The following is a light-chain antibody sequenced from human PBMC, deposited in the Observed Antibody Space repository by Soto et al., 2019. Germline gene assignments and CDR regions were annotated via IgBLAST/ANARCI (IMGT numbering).Light chain of an antibody. CDR1: QAISSW. CDR3: QQPHAFPLT. J-gene: IGKJ4*01. CDR2: ATS. V-gene: IGKV1-12*01. Sequence: EIQMTQSPSSVSASAGDRVTISCRASQAISSWLTWYQQNPGKAPKLLIFATSNLHSGVPSRFSGSGSETDFTLTISSLQPEDFATYYCQQPHAFPLTFGGGTNVEIK.